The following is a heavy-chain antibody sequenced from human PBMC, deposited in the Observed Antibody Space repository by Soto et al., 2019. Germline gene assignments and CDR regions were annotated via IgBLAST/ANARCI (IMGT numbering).Heavy chain of an antibody. J-gene: IGHJ6*02. CDR3: ARDPAYYDFWSGKYYYYGMDF. Sequence: SQTLSLTCTVSGGSISSGGYYWSWIRQHPGKGLEWIRYIYYSGSTYYNPSLKSRVTISVDTSKNQFSLKLSSVTAADTAVYYCARDPAYYDFWSGKYYYYGMDFWGQGTTVTVS. CDR2: IYYSGST. CDR1: GGSISSGGYY. D-gene: IGHD3-3*01. V-gene: IGHV4-31*03.